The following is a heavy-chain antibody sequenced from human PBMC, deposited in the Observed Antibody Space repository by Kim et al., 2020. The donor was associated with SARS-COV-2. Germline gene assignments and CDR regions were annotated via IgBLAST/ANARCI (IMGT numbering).Heavy chain of an antibody. Sequence: GGSLRLSCAASGFTFSHYYIYWIRQAPGKGLEWVSYISGNSGHINYGDSVKGRFTISRDNAKNSLFLQMNSLRVEDTAMYFCAKDSGSYSLDHWGQGTLDIVSS. CDR2: ISGNSGHI. J-gene: IGHJ4*02. CDR3: AKDSGSYSLDH. V-gene: IGHV3-11*06. CDR1: GFTFSHYY. D-gene: IGHD3-22*01.